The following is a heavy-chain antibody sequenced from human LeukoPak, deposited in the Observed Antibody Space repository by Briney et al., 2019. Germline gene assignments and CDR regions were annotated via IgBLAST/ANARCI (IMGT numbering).Heavy chain of an antibody. J-gene: IGHJ4*02. Sequence: SETLSLTCTVSGCSLSNYYWSWIRQPPGKGLEWIGYIYYSGNTNYNPSLKSRVTISVDTSKSQFSLKLNSVTAADTAVYYCARVRYCSTNRCYDREFDNWGQGTLVTVSS. V-gene: IGHV4-59*01. D-gene: IGHD2-2*01. CDR1: GCSLSNYY. CDR2: IYYSGNT. CDR3: ARVRYCSTNRCYDREFDN.